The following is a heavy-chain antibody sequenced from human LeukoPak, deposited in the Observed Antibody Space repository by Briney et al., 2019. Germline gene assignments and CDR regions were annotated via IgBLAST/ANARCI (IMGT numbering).Heavy chain of an antibody. V-gene: IGHV5-51*01. Sequence: GESLKISCKGSGYSFTTFWIGWVRQMPGKGLEWLGIIYPGDSDTRYSPSFQGQVTISVDKSISTAYLQWDSLKASDTAMYYCARAYCSSTSCYGDDAFDIWGQGTMVTVSS. D-gene: IGHD2-2*01. CDR2: IYPGDSDT. J-gene: IGHJ3*02. CDR1: GYSFTTFW. CDR3: ARAYCSSTSCYGDDAFDI.